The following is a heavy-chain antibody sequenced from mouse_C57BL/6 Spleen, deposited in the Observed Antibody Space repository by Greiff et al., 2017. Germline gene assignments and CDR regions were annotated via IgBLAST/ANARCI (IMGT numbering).Heavy chain of an antibody. D-gene: IGHD1-1*01. CDR2: IYPGDGDT. J-gene: IGHJ1*03. CDR3: ASDYYVSSYGYFDV. Sequence: QVQLQQSGAELVKPGASVKISCKASGYAFSSYWMNWVKQRPGQGLEWIGQIYPGDGDTNYNGKFKGKATLTADKSSSTAYMQLSSLTSEDSAVYFCASDYYVSSYGYFDVWGTGTTVTVSS. V-gene: IGHV1-80*01. CDR1: GYAFSSYW.